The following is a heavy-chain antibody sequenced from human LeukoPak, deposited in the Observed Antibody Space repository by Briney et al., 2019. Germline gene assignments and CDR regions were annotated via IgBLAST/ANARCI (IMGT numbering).Heavy chain of an antibody. J-gene: IGHJ1*01. CDR1: GYTFSSYA. CDR3: ARGPIAVAGTGYFQH. D-gene: IGHD6-19*01. CDR2: IIPILGIA. V-gene: IGHV1-69*04. Sequence: SVKFSCKASGYTFSSYAISWVRQAPGQGLEWMGRIIPILGIANHAQKFQGRVTITADKSTSTAYMELSSLRSEDTAVYYCARGPIAVAGTGYFQHWGQRTLVTVSS.